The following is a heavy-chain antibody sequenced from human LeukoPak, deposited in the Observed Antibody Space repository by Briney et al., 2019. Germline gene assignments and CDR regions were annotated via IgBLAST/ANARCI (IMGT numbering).Heavy chain of an antibody. J-gene: IGHJ4*02. V-gene: IGHV4-59*01. CDR1: SGSISSYY. Sequence: SETLSLTCTVSSGSISSYYWSWIRQPPGKGLEWIGYIYYSGSTNYNPSLKSRVTISVDTSKNQFSLKLSSVTAADTAVYYCASGYQGGFDYWGQGTLVTVSS. CDR2: IYYSGST. CDR3: ASGYQGGFDY. D-gene: IGHD5-18*01.